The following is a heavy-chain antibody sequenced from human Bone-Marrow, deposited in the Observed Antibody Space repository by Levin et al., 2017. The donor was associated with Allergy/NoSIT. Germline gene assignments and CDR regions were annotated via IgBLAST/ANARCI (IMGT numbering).Heavy chain of an antibody. Sequence: GESLKISCAASGFTFSSYAMHWVRQAPGKGLEWVAVISYDGSNKYYADSVKGRFTISRDNSKNTLYLQMNSLRAEDTAVYYCARGGVSYGDYPYRKDIYFYYYYGMDVWGQGTTVTVSS. CDR3: ARGGVSYGDYPYRKDIYFYYYYGMDV. CDR2: ISYDGSNK. D-gene: IGHD4-17*01. V-gene: IGHV3-30-3*01. J-gene: IGHJ6*02. CDR1: GFTFSSYA.